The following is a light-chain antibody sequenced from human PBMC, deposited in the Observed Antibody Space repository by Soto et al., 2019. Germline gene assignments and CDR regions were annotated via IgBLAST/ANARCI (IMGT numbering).Light chain of an antibody. CDR1: QSVSSSY. Sequence: EIVLTQSPGTLSLSPGERATLSCRASQSVSSSYLAWYQQKPGQAPRLLIDGASSRATGIPDTLSGSGSWTDFNLTISRLEPEDCAVYYCQQYGSSQWTFGQGTKVEIK. V-gene: IGKV3-20*01. J-gene: IGKJ1*01. CDR3: QQYGSSQWT. CDR2: GAS.